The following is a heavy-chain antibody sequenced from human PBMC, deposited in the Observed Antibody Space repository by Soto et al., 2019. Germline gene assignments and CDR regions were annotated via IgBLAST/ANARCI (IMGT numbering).Heavy chain of an antibody. Sequence: GGSLRLSCAASGFTFSAYGRHWGREAPGKGLVWVSRINSEGTSTTHADSVKGRSTTSRDNAKNTLYLQMNSLSAEDTAVYYCARPYYYDSSGHWWFDPWGQGTLVTVSS. CDR1: GFTFSAYG. CDR2: INSEGTST. D-gene: IGHD3-22*01. V-gene: IGHV3-74*03. J-gene: IGHJ5*02. CDR3: ARPYYYDSSGHWWFDP.